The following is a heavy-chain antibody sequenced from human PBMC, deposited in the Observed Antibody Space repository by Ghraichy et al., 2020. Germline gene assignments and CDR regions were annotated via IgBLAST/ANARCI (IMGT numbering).Heavy chain of an antibody. CDR2: INHSGST. CDR3: ASMYYDSSGYYCY. Sequence: SETLSLTCAVYGGSFSGYYWSWIRQPPGKGLEWIGEINHSGSTNYNPSLKSRVTISVDTSKNQFSLKLSSVTAADTAVYYCASMYYDSSGYYCYWGQGTLVTVSS. J-gene: IGHJ4*02. V-gene: IGHV4-34*01. CDR1: GGSFSGYY. D-gene: IGHD3-22*01.